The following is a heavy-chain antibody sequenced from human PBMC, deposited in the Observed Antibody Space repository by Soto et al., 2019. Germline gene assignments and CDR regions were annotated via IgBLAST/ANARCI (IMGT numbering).Heavy chain of an antibody. CDR1: GGSISGSTYY. V-gene: IGHV4-39*01. J-gene: IGHJ5*02. D-gene: IGHD2-2*01. Sequence: SETLSLTCLVSGGSISGSTYYWGWIRQPPGKGLEWIGSVYSDGSTYYNPSLKSRVTISVDTSMNQFSLRLSSVTAADTALYYCARGGISRIYQLPPFDPWGQGTLVTVSS. CDR3: ARGGISRIYQLPPFDP. CDR2: VYSDGST.